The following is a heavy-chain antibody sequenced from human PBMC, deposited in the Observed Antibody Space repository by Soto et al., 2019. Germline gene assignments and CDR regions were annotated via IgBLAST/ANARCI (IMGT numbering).Heavy chain of an antibody. CDR1: DFIVSNNY. J-gene: IGHJ1*01. Sequence: EVQLVESGGGLIQPGGSLRLSCAASDFIVSNNYMSWVRQAPGKGLEWVSVIYNDGGTFYADSVKGRFTISKDNSKNTLYLQMNSLRAEDTGVYYCAAGHSGSYFRQYFHHWGQGTLLTVSS. V-gene: IGHV3-53*01. CDR3: AAGHSGSYFRQYFHH. D-gene: IGHD1-26*01. CDR2: IYNDGGT.